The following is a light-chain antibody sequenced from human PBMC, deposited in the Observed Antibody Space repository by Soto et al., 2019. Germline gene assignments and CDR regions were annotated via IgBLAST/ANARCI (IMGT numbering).Light chain of an antibody. CDR1: QSVLYSSNNKNY. CDR2: WAS. Sequence: DIVMTQSPDSLAVSLGERATINCKSSQSVLYSSNNKNYLAWYQQKPRQPPKLLIYWASTRESGVPDRFSGSGSGTDSTLTVTSLQAEHVAVYRCRQYYSSPPAFGQGTKVDNK. J-gene: IGKJ1*01. CDR3: RQYYSSPPA. V-gene: IGKV4-1*01.